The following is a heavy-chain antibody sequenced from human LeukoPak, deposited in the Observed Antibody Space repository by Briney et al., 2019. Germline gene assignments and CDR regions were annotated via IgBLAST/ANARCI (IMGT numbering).Heavy chain of an antibody. CDR1: GFTFSNFE. Sequence: PGGSLRLSCAASGFTFSNFEMNWVRQIPGKGLEWLSFITRSSRIIYYADSVKGRFTISRDNAKNSLYLQMNSLRAEDTAVYYCARDGWERAYYDILTGYYLHHNYYYYMDVWGKGTTVTVSS. J-gene: IGHJ6*03. CDR2: ITRSSRII. D-gene: IGHD3-9*01. V-gene: IGHV3-48*01. CDR3: ARDGWERAYYDILTGYYLHHNYYYYMDV.